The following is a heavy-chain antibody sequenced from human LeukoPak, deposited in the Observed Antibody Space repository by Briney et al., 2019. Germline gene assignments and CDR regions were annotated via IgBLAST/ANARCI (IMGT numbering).Heavy chain of an antibody. J-gene: IGHJ4*02. D-gene: IGHD3-16*01. CDR1: GYSISSGYY. Sequence: ETLSLTCAVSGYSISSGYYWGWIRQPPGKGLEWIGSMYHSGSTYYSPSLKSRVTTAVDTSKNQFSLKLSSVTAADTAVYYCARQTSKGWGIHYWGQGTLVTVSS. CDR3: ARQTSKGWGIHY. CDR2: MYHSGST. V-gene: IGHV4-38-2*01.